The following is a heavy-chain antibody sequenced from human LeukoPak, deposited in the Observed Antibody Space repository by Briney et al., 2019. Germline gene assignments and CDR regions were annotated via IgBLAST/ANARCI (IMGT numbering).Heavy chain of an antibody. J-gene: IGHJ5*02. CDR3: ARHGRVFDP. V-gene: IGHV4-39*01. Sequence: PSETLSLTCTVSGGSISSSSYYWGWIRQPPGKGLEWIGIIYYSGSTYYNPSLKSRVTISVDTSKNQFSLKLSSVTAADTAVYYCARHGRVFDPWGQGTLVTVSS. CDR1: GGSISSSSYY. CDR2: IYYSGST. D-gene: IGHD1-1*01.